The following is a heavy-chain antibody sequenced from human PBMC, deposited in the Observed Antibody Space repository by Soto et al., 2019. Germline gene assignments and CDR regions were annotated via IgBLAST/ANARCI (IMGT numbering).Heavy chain of an antibody. CDR3: AKGKHAFDI. CDR2: ISGSGGST. Sequence: GVLRLSCAASGLSFISYAMSWVRQAPGKGLECVSAISGSGGSTYYAYSVKGRFTISRDNSTNTLYLQMNSLRAEDTAVYYCAKGKHAFDIWGQGTMVTVSS. V-gene: IGHV3-23*01. J-gene: IGHJ3*02. CDR1: GLSFISYA.